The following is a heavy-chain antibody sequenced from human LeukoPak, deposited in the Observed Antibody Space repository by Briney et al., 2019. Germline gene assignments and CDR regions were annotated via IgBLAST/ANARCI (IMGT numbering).Heavy chain of an antibody. CDR1: GGSISSYY. J-gene: IGHJ3*02. Sequence: SETLSLTCTVSGGSISSYYWSWIRQPPGKGLEWIGYIYYCGSTNYNPSLKSRVTISVDTSKNQFSLKLSSVTAADTAVYYCARLTGSKIGAFDIWGQGTMVTVSS. CDR2: IYYCGST. CDR3: ARLTGSKIGAFDI. D-gene: IGHD1-14*01. V-gene: IGHV4-59*01.